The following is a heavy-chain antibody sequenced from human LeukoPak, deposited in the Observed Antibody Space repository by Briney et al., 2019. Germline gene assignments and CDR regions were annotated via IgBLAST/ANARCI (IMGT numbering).Heavy chain of an antibody. V-gene: IGHV4-31*03. D-gene: IGHD3-22*01. CDR2: IYYSGST. J-gene: IGHJ4*02. CDR3: AREIGPDYYDSSGYFHFDY. Sequence: PSETLSLTCTVSGGSISSGGYSWSWIRQHPGKGLEWIGYIYYSGSTYYNPSLKSRVTISVDTSKNQFSLKLSSVTAADTAVYYCAREIGPDYYDSSGYFHFDYWGQGTLVTVSS. CDR1: GGSISSGGYS.